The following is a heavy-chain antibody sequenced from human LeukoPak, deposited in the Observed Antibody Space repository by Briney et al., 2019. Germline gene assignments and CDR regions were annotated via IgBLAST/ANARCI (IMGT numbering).Heavy chain of an antibody. Sequence: GGSLRLSCAASGFTFDDYAMHWVRQAPGKGLEWVSLISWDGGSTYYADSVKGRFTISRDNNKNSLYLQMNSLRTEDTALYYCAKDRGGWGSSYFDYWGQGTLVTVSS. CDR2: ISWDGGST. CDR1: GFTFDDYA. V-gene: IGHV3-43D*03. CDR3: AKDRGGWGSSYFDY. J-gene: IGHJ4*02. D-gene: IGHD6-6*01.